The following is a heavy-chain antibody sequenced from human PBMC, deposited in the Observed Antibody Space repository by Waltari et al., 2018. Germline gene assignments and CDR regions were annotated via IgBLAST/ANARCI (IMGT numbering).Heavy chain of an antibody. V-gene: IGHV5-51*01. CDR1: GYDFINYW. D-gene: IGHD3-16*01. J-gene: IGHJ3*02. Sequence: VQLVQSGAELKKHGESLKLSCKTYGYDFINYWNGWVRQKPGKGLEWVGVIFPDACAIRSSPSFEVQVTCSVDKSSTTAFLPGMNLTASDTAMSFSARPKSWGRVGPHDAFEIWGQGTVVTVSS. CDR3: ARPKSWGRVGPHDAFEI. CDR2: IFPDACAI.